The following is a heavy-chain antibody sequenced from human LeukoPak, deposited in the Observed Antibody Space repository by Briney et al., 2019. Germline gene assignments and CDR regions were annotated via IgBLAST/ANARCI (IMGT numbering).Heavy chain of an antibody. D-gene: IGHD2-2*01. J-gene: IGHJ5*02. CDR2: VSAYNGNT. Sequence: ASVKVSCKASGYTFTSYGISWVRQAPGQGLEWMGWVSAYNGNTNYAQKLQGRVTMTTDTSTSTAYMELRSRRSDDTAVYYCARGDSYCSSTSCQNWFDPWGQGTLVTVSS. CDR1: GYTFTSYG. V-gene: IGHV1-18*01. CDR3: ARGDSYCSSTSCQNWFDP.